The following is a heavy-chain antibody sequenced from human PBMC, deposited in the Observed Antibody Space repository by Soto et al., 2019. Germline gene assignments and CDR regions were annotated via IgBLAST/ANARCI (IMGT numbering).Heavy chain of an antibody. V-gene: IGHV1-46*01. D-gene: IGHD1-26*01. CDR3: ARGLGLYYFDY. Sequence: ASVKVSCKASGYTFTSYYMHCVRQAPGQGLEWMGIINPSGGSTSYAQKFQGRVTITRDTSASTAYMELSSLRSEDTAVYYCARGLGLYYFDYWGQGTLVTVSS. CDR1: GYTFTSYY. CDR2: INPSGGST. J-gene: IGHJ4*02.